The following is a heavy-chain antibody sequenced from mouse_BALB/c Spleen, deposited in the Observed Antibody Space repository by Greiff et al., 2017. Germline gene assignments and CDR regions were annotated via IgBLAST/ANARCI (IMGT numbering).Heavy chain of an antibody. D-gene: IGHD1-1*01. V-gene: IGHV5-4*02. CDR1: GFTFSDYY. CDR2: ISDGGSYT. J-gene: IGHJ2*01. CDR3: GRGYYYFDY. Sequence: EVMLVESGGGLVKPGGSLKLSCAASGFTFSDYYMYWVRQTPEKRLEWVATISDGGSYTYYPDSLKGRFTISGDNAKNNLYLQMSSLKSEDTAMYYCGRGYYYFDYWGQGTTLTVSS.